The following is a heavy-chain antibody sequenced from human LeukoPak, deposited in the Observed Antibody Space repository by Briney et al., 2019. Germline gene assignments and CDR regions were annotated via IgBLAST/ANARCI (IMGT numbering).Heavy chain of an antibody. D-gene: IGHD2-2*01. CDR2: INTDGSST. CDR1: GFTFSSYW. CDR3: ARDWTLVPADHDAFDI. V-gene: IGHV3-74*01. Sequence: PGGSLRLSCAASGFTFSSYWMHWVRQAPGKGLVWVSRINTDGSSTSYADSVKGRFTISRDNAKNTPYLQMNSLRAEDTAVYYCARDWTLVPADHDAFDIWGQGTMVTVSS. J-gene: IGHJ3*02.